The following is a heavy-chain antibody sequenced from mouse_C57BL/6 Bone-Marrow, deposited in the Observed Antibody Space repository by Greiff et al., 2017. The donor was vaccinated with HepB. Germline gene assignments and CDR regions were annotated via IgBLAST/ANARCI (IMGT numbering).Heavy chain of an antibody. D-gene: IGHD2-2*01. CDR3: VRQDYGYDGFDY. J-gene: IGHJ2*01. V-gene: IGHV5-17*01. Sequence: EVMLVESGGGLVKPGGSLKLSCAASGFTFSDYGMHWVRQAPEKGLEWVAYISSGSSTIYYADTVKGRFTVSRDNAKNTLFLQMTSLRSEDTAMYYCVRQDYGYDGFDYWGQGTTLTVSS. CDR2: ISSGSSTI. CDR1: GFTFSDYG.